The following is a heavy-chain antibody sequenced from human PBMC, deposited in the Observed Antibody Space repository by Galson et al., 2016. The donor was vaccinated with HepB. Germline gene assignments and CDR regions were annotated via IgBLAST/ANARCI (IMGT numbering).Heavy chain of an antibody. Sequence: SLRLSCAASAFTFSKYWMSWVRQAPGKGLEWVANIKEDGSGTYYAHSVTGRFTISRDNAKNSLFLQMSSLRADDTAVYYCAACSSSNCDDALDIWAKGQWSPS. V-gene: IGHV3-7*05. CDR3: AACSSSNCDDALDI. CDR2: IKEDGSGT. CDR1: AFTFSKYW. D-gene: IGHD2-2*01. J-gene: IGHJ3*02.